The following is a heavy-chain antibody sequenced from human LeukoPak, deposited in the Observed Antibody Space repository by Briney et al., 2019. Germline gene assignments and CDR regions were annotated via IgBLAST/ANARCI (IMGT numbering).Heavy chain of an antibody. D-gene: IGHD3-10*01. CDR2: ISTDGGFT. Sequence: GGSLRLSCVASGFSFSSYWMHWVRQVPGQGPVWVSRISTDGGFTTYADSVRGRFTISRDNAKNKVYLQMNSLRADDTALYYCVRGGDTHYGLDYWGQGALVTVSS. V-gene: IGHV3-74*01. J-gene: IGHJ4*02. CDR3: VRGGDTHYGLDY. CDR1: GFSFSSYW.